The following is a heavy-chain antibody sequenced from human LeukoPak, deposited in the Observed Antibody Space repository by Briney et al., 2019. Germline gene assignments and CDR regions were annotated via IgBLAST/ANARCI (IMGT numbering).Heavy chain of an antibody. V-gene: IGHV1-18*01. CDR2: ISAYNGNT. J-gene: IGHJ3*02. CDR3: ARSLTYYDRVDDAFDI. D-gene: IGHD3-22*01. Sequence: ASVKVSCKASGYTFTSYGISWVRQAPGQGLEWMGWISAYNGNTNYAQKLQGRVTMPTDTSTSTAYMELRSLRSDDTAVYYCARSLTYYDRVDDAFDIWGQGTMVTVSS. CDR1: GYTFTSYG.